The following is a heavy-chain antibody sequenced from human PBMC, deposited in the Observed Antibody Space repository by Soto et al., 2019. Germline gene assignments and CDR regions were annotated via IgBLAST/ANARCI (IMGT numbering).Heavy chain of an antibody. CDR1: RFTFNTYG. CDR2: ISYDGSNK. D-gene: IGHD2-2*02. Sequence: PGGSLRLSCAASRFTFNTYGMHWVRQAPGKGLEWVAVISYDGSNKYYADSVKGRFTISRDNSKNTLYLQMNSLRAEDTAVYYCAKNCGYCSSTCCYRHSYYGMDVWGQGTTVTVSS. J-gene: IGHJ6*02. CDR3: AKNCGYCSSTCCYRHSYYGMDV. V-gene: IGHV3-30*18.